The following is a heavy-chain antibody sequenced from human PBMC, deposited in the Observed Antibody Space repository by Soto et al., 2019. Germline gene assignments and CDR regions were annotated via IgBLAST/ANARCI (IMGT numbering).Heavy chain of an antibody. Sequence: SVKVSCKTSGDTFSSYAISWVRQAPGQGLEWMGGIIPIFGVSNYAQKFQGRVTITADESTSTAYMQLSSLRSEDTAVYYCAREATYFYDTSGYSLNYFDYWGQGTLVTVSS. D-gene: IGHD3-22*01. CDR3: AREATYFYDTSGYSLNYFDY. V-gene: IGHV1-69*13. J-gene: IGHJ4*02. CDR1: GDTFSSYA. CDR2: IIPIFGVS.